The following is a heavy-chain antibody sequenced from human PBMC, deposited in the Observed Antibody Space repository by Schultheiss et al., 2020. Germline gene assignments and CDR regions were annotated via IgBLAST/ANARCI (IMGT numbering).Heavy chain of an antibody. D-gene: IGHD6-19*01. CDR3: AREGNSSGWYNFDY. V-gene: IGHV4-34*01. J-gene: IGHJ4*02. CDR1: GGSFSGYY. CDR2: INHSGST. Sequence: SETLSLTCAVYGGSFSGYYWSWIRQPPGKGLEWIGEINHSGSTNYNPSLKSRVTISVDTSKNQFSLKLSSVTAADTAVYYCAREGNSSGWYNFDYWGQGTLVTVSS.